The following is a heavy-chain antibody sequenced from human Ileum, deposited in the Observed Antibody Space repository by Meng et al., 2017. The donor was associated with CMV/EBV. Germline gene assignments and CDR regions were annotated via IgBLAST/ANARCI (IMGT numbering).Heavy chain of an antibody. D-gene: IGHD2-8*01. CDR3: ARGEYASSSFWFDP. CDR2: IYTTGST. Sequence: QVQPQESGPGLVNPSETLSLTCTVSGGSVRTEGHYWTWIRQPAGKGLEWIGRIYTTGSTNYNPSLKSRVTISMDTSKNQFSLKLRSVTAADTAVYFCARGEYASSSFWFDPWGQGTLVTVSS. CDR1: GGSVRTEGHY. V-gene: IGHV4-61*02. J-gene: IGHJ5*02.